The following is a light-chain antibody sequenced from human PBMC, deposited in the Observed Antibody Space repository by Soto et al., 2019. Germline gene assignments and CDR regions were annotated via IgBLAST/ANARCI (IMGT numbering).Light chain of an antibody. V-gene: IGKV1-17*02. J-gene: IGKJ2*01. CDR2: AAS. CDR3: HQYKSYTPYT. Sequence: DIQMTQSPSSLSASVGDRVTITCRSSQAIAKSLNWYQQKPGEAPKLLIFAASTLQYGVPSRFSGGGSGTEFTLTISNLQPDDSGTYYCHQYKSYTPYTIGQGTKVEIK. CDR1: QAIAKS.